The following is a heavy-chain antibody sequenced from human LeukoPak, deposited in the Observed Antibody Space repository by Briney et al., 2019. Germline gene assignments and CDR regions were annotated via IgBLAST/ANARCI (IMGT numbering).Heavy chain of an antibody. Sequence: PSETLSLTCTVSGGSISSDNYSWNWIRQPPGKGLEWIGYIYYSGSTNYNPSLKSRVTTSVDTSKTHFSQRLSSVTAADTAIYYCARRRRIAAAGTDAFDIWGQGTMVTVSS. J-gene: IGHJ3*02. CDR3: ARRRRIAAAGTDAFDI. CDR2: IYYSGST. CDR1: GGSISSDNYS. D-gene: IGHD6-13*01. V-gene: IGHV4-61*03.